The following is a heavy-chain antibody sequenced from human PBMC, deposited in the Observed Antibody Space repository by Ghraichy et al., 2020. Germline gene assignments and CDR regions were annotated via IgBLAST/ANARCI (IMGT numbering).Heavy chain of an antibody. D-gene: IGHD3-16*02. V-gene: IGHV4-38-2*02. CDR3: VRGDTFGGVIAAIFDY. CDR2: IYYSGRT. J-gene: IGHJ4*02. Sequence: SETLSLTCTVSGYSISNGYLWTWIRQPPGKDLEWIGSIYYSGRTYDNPSLKSRVTISVYTSKNQFSLKLTSVTAADTAVYYCVRGDTFGGVIAAIFDYWGQGTLVTVSS. CDR1: GYSISNGYL.